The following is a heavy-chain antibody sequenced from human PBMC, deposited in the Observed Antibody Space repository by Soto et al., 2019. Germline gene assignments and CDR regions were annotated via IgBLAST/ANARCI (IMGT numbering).Heavy chain of an antibody. Sequence: PGGSLRLSCRGSGYSFTNYWIGWVRQMPGKGLEWMGIIFPRDSDTRYSPSFQGQVTISADKSITTAYLQWNSLKASDTAIYYCVRWDATGYAGVFDYWGQGSLVTVSS. CDR3: VRWDATGYAGVFDY. V-gene: IGHV5-51*01. D-gene: IGHD2-2*01. J-gene: IGHJ4*02. CDR2: IFPRDSDT. CDR1: GYSFTNYW.